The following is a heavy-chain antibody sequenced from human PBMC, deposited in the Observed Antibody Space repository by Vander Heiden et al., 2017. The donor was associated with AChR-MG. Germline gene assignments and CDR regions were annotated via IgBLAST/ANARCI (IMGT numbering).Heavy chain of an antibody. Sequence: QVQLVQSGAEVKKPGSSVKVSCKASGGTFSSYAISWVRQAPGQGLEWMGGIIPIFGTANYAQKFQGRVTITADESTSTAYMELSSLRSEDTAVYYCAREGGKYCSGGSCYSYYYYGMDAWGQGTTVTVSS. CDR2: IIPIFGTA. D-gene: IGHD2-15*01. J-gene: IGHJ6*02. V-gene: IGHV1-69*01. CDR3: AREGGKYCSGGSCYSYYYYGMDA. CDR1: GGTFSSYA.